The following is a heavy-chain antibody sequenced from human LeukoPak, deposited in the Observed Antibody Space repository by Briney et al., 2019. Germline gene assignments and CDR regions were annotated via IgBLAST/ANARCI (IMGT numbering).Heavy chain of an antibody. V-gene: IGHV3-23*01. CDR2: FSSSSGLT. D-gene: IGHD3-16*02. CDR1: GFTFSSYA. CDR3: AKRRGDLSPDY. J-gene: IGHJ4*02. Sequence: PGGSRRPPCAASGFTFSSYAMSWVRQAPGKGLGWVSTFSSSSGLTYHADSVKGRFTISRDNSKNTLYLQMNSLRAEDTAVYYCAKRRGDLSPDYWGQGTLVTVSS.